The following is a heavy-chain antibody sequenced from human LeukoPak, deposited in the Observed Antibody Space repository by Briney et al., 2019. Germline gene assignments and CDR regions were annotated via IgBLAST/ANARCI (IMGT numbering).Heavy chain of an antibody. D-gene: IGHD3-10*01. Sequence: SETLSLTCAVYGGSFSGYYWSWIRQPPGKGLEWIGEINHSGSTNYNPSLKSRVTISVDTSKNQFSLKLSSVTAADTAVYYCARDVPTMVRGVHYMDVWGKGTTVTISS. V-gene: IGHV4-34*01. CDR1: GGSFSGYY. CDR3: ARDVPTMVRGVHYMDV. J-gene: IGHJ6*03. CDR2: INHSGST.